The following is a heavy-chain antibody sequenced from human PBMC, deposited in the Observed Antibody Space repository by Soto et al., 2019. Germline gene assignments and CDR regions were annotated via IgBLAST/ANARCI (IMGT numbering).Heavy chain of an antibody. J-gene: IGHJ4*02. CDR2: IIPIFGTA. Sequence: QVQLVQSGAEVKKPGSSVKVSCKASGGTFSSYAISWVRQAPGQGLEWMGGIIPIFGTANYAQKFQGRVTTTAHEPTRTAYMELSSLRSEDTAVYYRGNSAYCSGGSCYSIWGQGTLVSVSS. D-gene: IGHD2-15*01. CDR1: GGTFSSYA. V-gene: IGHV1-69*12. CDR3: GNSAYCSGGSCYSI.